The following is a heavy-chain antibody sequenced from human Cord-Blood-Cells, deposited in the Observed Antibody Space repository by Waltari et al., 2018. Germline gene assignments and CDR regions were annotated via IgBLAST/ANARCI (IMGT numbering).Heavy chain of an antibody. D-gene: IGHD1-26*01. V-gene: IGHV3-7*01. CDR2: IKQDGSEK. J-gene: IGHJ2*01. CDR3: ARAFLGGSYLTDWYFDL. Sequence: GGSLRLSCAASGFTFSSYWMSWVRQAPGKGLEWVANIKQDGSEKYYVDSVKGRFTISRDNSKNSLYLQMNSLRAEDTAVYYCARAFLGGSYLTDWYFDLWGRGTLVTVSS. CDR1: GFTFSSYW.